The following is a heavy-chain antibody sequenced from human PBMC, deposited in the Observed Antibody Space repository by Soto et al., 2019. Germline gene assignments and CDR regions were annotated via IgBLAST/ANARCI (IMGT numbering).Heavy chain of an antibody. CDR2: ISYDGTNT. CDR3: ARGGDYNWHFDAFDI. D-gene: IGHD1-7*01. Sequence: GGSLRLSCAASGFTFRIFAIQWVRQAPGKGLEWVARISYDGTNTFYADSVKGRFTISRDNSKNILYVQMHSLRSDDTAVYYCARGGDYNWHFDAFDIWGQGTMVT. CDR1: GFTFRIFA. V-gene: IGHV3-30-3*01. J-gene: IGHJ3*02.